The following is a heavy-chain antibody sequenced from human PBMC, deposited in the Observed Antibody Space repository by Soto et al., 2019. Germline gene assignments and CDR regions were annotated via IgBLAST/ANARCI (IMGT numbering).Heavy chain of an antibody. Sequence: SETLSLTCTVSGGSISTGTYYWAWIRQHPGKGLEWIGYIDYSGGTYYNPSLKSRVTISVDTSKNHFSLKLNSVTAADTAVYYCARNLGTVVYYMDVWGQGTTVTVSS. D-gene: IGHD4-17*01. CDR2: IDYSGGT. CDR3: ARNLGTVVYYMDV. CDR1: GGSISTGTYY. J-gene: IGHJ6*03. V-gene: IGHV4-31*03.